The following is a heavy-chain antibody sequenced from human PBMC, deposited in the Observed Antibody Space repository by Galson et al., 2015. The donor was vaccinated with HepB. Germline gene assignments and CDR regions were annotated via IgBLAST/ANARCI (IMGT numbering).Heavy chain of an antibody. Sequence: SLRLSCAASGFTFSSYAMSWVRQAPGKGLEWVSAISGSGGSTYYADSVKGRFTISRDNSKNTLYLQMNSLRAEDTAVYYCAKGTAMVNFLDYWGQGTLVTVSS. CDR1: GFTFSSYA. CDR3: AKGTAMVNFLDY. D-gene: IGHD5-18*01. CDR2: ISGSGGST. J-gene: IGHJ4*02. V-gene: IGHV3-23*01.